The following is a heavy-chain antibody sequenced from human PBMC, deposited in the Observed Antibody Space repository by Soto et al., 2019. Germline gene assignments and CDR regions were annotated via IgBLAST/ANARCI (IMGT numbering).Heavy chain of an antibody. CDR3: AREISSSWHNGTYYDY. Sequence: PSETLSLTCTVSGGSISSGGYYWSWIRQHPGKGLEWIGYIYYSGSTYYNPSLKSRVTISVDTSKNQFSLKLSSVTAADTAVYYCAREISSSWHNGTYYDYSGQGTLVTGSS. CDR2: IYYSGST. V-gene: IGHV4-31*03. J-gene: IGHJ4*02. CDR1: GGSISSGGYY. D-gene: IGHD6-13*01.